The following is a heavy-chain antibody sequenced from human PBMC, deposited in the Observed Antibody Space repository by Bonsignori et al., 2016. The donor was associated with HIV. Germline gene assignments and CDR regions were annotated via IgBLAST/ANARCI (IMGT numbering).Heavy chain of an antibody. CDR2: ISSSYSYI. Sequence: VRQPPGKGLEWVSSISSSYSYIYYADSVKGRFTISRDNAKNSLYLQMNSLRAEDTAVYYCARGHSSSWFSPFDYWGQGTLVTVSS. D-gene: IGHD6-13*01. J-gene: IGHJ4*02. CDR3: ARGHSSSWFSPFDY. V-gene: IGHV3-21*01.